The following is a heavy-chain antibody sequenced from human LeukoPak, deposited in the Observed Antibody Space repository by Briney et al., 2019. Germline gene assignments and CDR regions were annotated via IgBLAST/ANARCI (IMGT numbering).Heavy chain of an antibody. CDR3: ARGLGYQLPFDAFDI. D-gene: IGHD2-2*01. V-gene: IGHV3-30-3*01. CDR1: GFTFSSYA. CDR2: ISYDGSNK. J-gene: IGHJ3*02. Sequence: GGSLRLSCAASGFTFSSYAMHWVRQAPGKGLEWVAVISYDGSNKYYADSVKGRVTISRDNSKNTLYLQMNSLRAEDTAVYYCARGLGYQLPFDAFDIWGQGTMVTVSS.